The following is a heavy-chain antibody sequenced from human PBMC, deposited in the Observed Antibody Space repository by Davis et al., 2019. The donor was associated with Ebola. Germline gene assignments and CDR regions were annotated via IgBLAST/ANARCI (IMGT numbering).Heavy chain of an antibody. CDR2: INPSGGST. D-gene: IGHD3-16*01. CDR3: TIGGTTGGFDY. J-gene: IGHJ4*02. Sequence: ASVKVSCKASGYTFTSYYMHWVRQAPGQGLEWMGIINPSGGSTSYAQKSQGRVTMTRDTSTSTVYMELSSLRSEDTAVYYCTIGGTTGGFDYWGQGTLVTVSS. CDR1: GYTFTSYY. V-gene: IGHV1-46*01.